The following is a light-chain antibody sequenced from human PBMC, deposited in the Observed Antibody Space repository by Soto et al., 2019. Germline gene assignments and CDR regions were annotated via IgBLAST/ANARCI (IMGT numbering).Light chain of an antibody. V-gene: IGKV3-15*01. J-gene: IGKJ4*01. Sequence: EIVMTQSPATLSVSPGERATLSCRASQSVTSNLAWYQQKPGQAPRLLMYGVSTRATGIPARFGGSGSATEFTLTISSLRSEDFAVYYCQQYSQWPLTFGGGTKVDIK. CDR3: QQYSQWPLT. CDR2: GVS. CDR1: QSVTSN.